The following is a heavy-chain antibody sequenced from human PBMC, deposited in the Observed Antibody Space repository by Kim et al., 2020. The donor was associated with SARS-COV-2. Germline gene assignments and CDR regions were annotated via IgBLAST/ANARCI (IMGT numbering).Heavy chain of an antibody. CDR3: VKGAWLDY. V-gene: IGHV3-23*01. J-gene: IGHJ4*02. Sequence: GSKYFAESGKGRFTGSRDGARNTLYLQMNSRRAGDTAIYYCVKGAWLDYWGPGTLVTVSS. D-gene: IGHD5-12*01. CDR2: GSK.